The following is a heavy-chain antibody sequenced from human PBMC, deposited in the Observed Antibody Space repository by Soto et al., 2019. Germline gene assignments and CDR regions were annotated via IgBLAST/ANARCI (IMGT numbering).Heavy chain of an antibody. CDR3: ARGYSGYDH. D-gene: IGHD5-12*01. CDR2: ICSSGST. V-gene: IGHV4-30-4*01. CDR1: GGSISSGDYY. J-gene: IGHJ5*02. Sequence: QGQLQESGPGLVKPSQTLSLTCTVSGGSISSGDYYWSWIRQPPGKALEWIGYICSSGSTSYNPSLKSRVTISLDTSRNKFYLKLSSVTAVDTAVYYCARGYSGYDHGGHGTLFTVSS.